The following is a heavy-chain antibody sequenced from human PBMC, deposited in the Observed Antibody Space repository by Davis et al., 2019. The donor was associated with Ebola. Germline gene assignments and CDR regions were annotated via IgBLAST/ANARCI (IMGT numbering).Heavy chain of an antibody. V-gene: IGHV3-33*01. J-gene: IGHJ5*02. Sequence: GESLKISCAASGFTFSSYGMHWVRQAPGKGLEWVAVIRYDGSNKYYADSVKGRFTISRDNSKNTLYLQMNSLRAEDTAVYYCARDPYSSSWYGGFWFDPWGQGTLVTVSS. CDR3: ARDPYSSSWYGGFWFDP. CDR1: GFTFSSYG. D-gene: IGHD6-13*01. CDR2: IRYDGSNK.